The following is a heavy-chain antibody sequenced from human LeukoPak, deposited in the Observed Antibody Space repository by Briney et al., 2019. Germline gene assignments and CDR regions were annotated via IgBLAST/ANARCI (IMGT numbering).Heavy chain of an antibody. CDR3: ARDKAPVIAVAGLFDY. J-gene: IGHJ4*02. Sequence: GGSLRLSCAASGFTFSSYAMNWVRQAPGKGLEWVSGISGSGGSTYNADSVKGRFTISRDNSKNTLYLQMNSLRAEDTAVYYCARDKAPVIAVAGLFDYWGQGTLVTVSS. CDR1: GFTFSSYA. V-gene: IGHV3-23*01. CDR2: ISGSGGST. D-gene: IGHD6-19*01.